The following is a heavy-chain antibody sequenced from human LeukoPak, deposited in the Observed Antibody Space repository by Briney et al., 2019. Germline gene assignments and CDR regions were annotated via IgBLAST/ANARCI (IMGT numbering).Heavy chain of an antibody. CDR3: AGSGWYFAFDI. V-gene: IGHV1-8*02. J-gene: IGHJ3*02. CDR1: GGTFSSYD. Sequence: ASVKVSCKASGGTFSSYDINWVRQATGQGLEWMGWMNPNSGNTGYAQKFQGRVTMTRNTSISTAYMELSSLRSEDTAVYYCAGSGWYFAFDIWGQGTMVTVSS. CDR2: MNPNSGNT. D-gene: IGHD6-19*01.